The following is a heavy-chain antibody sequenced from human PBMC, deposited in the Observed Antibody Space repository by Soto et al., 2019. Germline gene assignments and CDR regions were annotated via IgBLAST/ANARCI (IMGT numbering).Heavy chain of an antibody. V-gene: IGHV3-23*01. CDR2: VTGSGGQI. Sequence: GGSLRLSCAGSGFTISTFAMTWVRQAPGKGLECVSGVTGSGGQIHYADSVKGRFTISKDNSKNTLYLQMSNLREEDTALYYCAKDAVYKDGLWLMDSWGKGTLVTVSS. CDR3: AKDAVYKDGLWLMDS. J-gene: IGHJ5*02. CDR1: GFTISTFA. D-gene: IGHD2-21*01.